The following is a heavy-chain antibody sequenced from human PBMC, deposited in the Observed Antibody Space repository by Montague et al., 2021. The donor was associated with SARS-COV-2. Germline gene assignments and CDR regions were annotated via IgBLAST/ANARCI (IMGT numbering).Heavy chain of an antibody. CDR1: GGSISSYY. J-gene: IGHJ4*02. CDR2: IYYSGST. V-gene: IGHV4-59*01. Sequence: SETLSLTCAVSGGSISSYYWNWIRRPPGRGLEWIGYIYYSGSTNYNPSLESRVTISADTSKNHFSLKLRSVTAADTAVYYCAREISGPDYFDHWGQGTLVTVSS. CDR3: AREISGPDYFDH. D-gene: IGHD3-10*01.